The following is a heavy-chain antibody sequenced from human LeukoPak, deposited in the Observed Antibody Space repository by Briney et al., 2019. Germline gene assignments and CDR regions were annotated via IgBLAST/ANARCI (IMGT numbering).Heavy chain of an antibody. CDR1: GGSISSGGYS. CDR3: ARGYYDYVWGSYHYFDY. CDR2: INHSGST. Sequence: SETLSLTCAVSGGSISSGGYSWSWIRQPPGKGLEWIGEINHSGSTNYNPSLKSRVTISVDTSKNQFSLKLSSVTAADTAVYYCARGYYDYVWGSYHYFDYWGQGTLVTVSS. D-gene: IGHD3-16*02. V-gene: IGHV4-30-2*01. J-gene: IGHJ4*02.